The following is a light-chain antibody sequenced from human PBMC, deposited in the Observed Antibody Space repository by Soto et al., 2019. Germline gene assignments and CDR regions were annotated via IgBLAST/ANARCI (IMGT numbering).Light chain of an antibody. CDR3: GSYTTSGSVV. CDR1: SSDVGAYNY. Sequence: HSALTQPASVSGSPGQSIAISCIGTSSDVGAYNYVSWYQQHPGKAPKLVIYDVNNRPSGVSNRFSGSKSGNTASLTISGLQAEDEADYYCGSYTTSGSVVFGGGTKLTVL. V-gene: IGLV2-14*03. CDR2: DVN. J-gene: IGLJ2*01.